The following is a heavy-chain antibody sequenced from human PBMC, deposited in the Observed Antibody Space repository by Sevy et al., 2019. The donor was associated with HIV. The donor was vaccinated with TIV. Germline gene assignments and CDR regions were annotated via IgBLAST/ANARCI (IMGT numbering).Heavy chain of an antibody. CDR3: ARDIRRRVAAAAPGGYFDY. CDR1: GFTFYDYA. D-gene: IGHD6-13*01. CDR2: ISWNSASI. Sequence: GGSLRLSCAASGFTFYDYAMHWVRQAPGKGLEWVSGISWNSASIGYADSVKGRFTISRDNAKNSLYLQMTSLRAEDTALYYCARDIRRRVAAAAPGGYFDYWGQGTLVTVSS. V-gene: IGHV3-9*01. J-gene: IGHJ4*02.